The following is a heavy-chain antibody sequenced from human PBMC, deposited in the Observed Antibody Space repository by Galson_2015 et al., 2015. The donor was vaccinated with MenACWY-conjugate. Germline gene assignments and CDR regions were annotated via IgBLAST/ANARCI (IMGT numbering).Heavy chain of an antibody. CDR3: GREGWVGETDAFDI. Sequence: SLRLSCAASGFIVSSYHMNWVRQAPGKGLEWVAIIYSDGRTYYADSVKGRFTISRDSSKNTMHLQMNSLRVEDNAVYYCGREGWVGETDAFDIWGQGTMVTVSS. CDR1: GFIVSSYH. D-gene: IGHD2-15*01. J-gene: IGHJ3*02. CDR2: IYSDGRT. V-gene: IGHV3-53*01.